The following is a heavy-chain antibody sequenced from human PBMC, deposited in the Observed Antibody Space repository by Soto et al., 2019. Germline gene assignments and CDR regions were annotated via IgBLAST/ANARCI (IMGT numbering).Heavy chain of an antibody. CDR2: IIPIFGTA. D-gene: IGHD3-10*01. CDR1: GGTFSSYA. J-gene: IGHJ6*02. V-gene: IGHV1-69*01. CDR3: ARVNTMVRGAPHYYYYGMDV. Sequence: QVQLVQSGAEVKKPGSSVKVSCKASGGTFSSYAISWVRQAPGQGLEWMGGIIPIFGTASYAQKFQGRVTITADESTSTAYMELSSLRSEDTAVYYCARVNTMVRGAPHYYYYGMDVWGQGTTVTVSS.